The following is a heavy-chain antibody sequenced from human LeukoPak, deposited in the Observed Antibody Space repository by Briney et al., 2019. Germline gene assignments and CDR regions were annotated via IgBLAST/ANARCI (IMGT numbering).Heavy chain of an antibody. V-gene: IGHV3-30*04. Sequence: SLCLSCAASGFTFRGYARHWVRQAPGKGLEWVSDISSDGTNQNYTHSVKGRFTISIDNSQNTLFLQMNSLRVEDMGVYYCARDKSSYSSSWHRFFDYWGEGAL. D-gene: IGHD6-13*01. J-gene: IGHJ4*02. CDR2: ISSDGTNQ. CDR1: GFTFRGYA. CDR3: ARDKSSYSSSWHRFFDY.